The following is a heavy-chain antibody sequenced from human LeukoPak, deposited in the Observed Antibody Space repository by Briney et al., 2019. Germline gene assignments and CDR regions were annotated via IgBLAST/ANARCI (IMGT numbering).Heavy chain of an antibody. V-gene: IGHV4-59*08. CDR1: GGSISSYY. D-gene: IGHD3-3*01. J-gene: IGHJ5*02. Sequence: SSETLSLTCTVSGGSISSYYWSWIRQPPGKGLEWIGYIYYSGTTNYNPSLKSRVTISVDTSKNQFSLKLSSVTAADTAVYYCARQRGYYDFWSGYLSDNWFDPWGQGTLVTVSP. CDR3: ARQRGYYDFWSGYLSDNWFDP. CDR2: IYYSGTT.